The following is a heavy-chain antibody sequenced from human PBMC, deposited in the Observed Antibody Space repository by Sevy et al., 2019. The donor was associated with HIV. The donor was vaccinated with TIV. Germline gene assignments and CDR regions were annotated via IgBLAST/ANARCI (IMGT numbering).Heavy chain of an antibody. CDR1: GFTFSSYG. J-gene: IGHJ4*02. CDR2: IWYDGSNK. D-gene: IGHD2-21*01. CDR3: ARGRGPISYNFDY. V-gene: IGHV3-33*01. Sequence: GGSLRLSCAASGFTFSSYGMHWVRQAPGKGLEWVAVIWYDGSNKYYADSVKGRFTISRDNSKNTLYLQMNSLRAEDTAVYYCARGRGPISYNFDYWGQGTLVTVSS.